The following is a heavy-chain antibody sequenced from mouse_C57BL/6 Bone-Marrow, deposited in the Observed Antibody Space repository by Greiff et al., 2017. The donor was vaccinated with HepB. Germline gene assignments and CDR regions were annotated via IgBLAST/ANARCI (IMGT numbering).Heavy chain of an antibody. CDR3: ARTPNRAYYAMDY. Sequence: QVQLQQPGAELVMPGASVKLSCKASGYTFTSYWMNWVKQRPGQGLEWIGEIDPSDSYTNYNQKFKGKSTLTVDKSSSTAYMQLSSLTSEDSAVYYCARTPNRAYYAMDYWGQGTSVTVSS. J-gene: IGHJ4*01. D-gene: IGHD3-3*01. CDR1: GYTFTSYW. CDR2: IDPSDSYT. V-gene: IGHV1-69*01.